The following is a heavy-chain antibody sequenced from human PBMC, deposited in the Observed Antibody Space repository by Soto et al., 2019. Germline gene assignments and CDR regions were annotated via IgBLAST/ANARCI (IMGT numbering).Heavy chain of an antibody. J-gene: IGHJ6*02. D-gene: IGHD6-13*01. CDR1: GFIFSDYN. Sequence: EVQLVESGGGLVKPGESLKLSCAASGFIFSDYNMNWVRQAPGEGLEWVSSISGRGTYIYYADSVKGRFTISRDNAKNTLFLQMNSLRAEDTAVYYCARDTMAAPAAPVKHHYYGMDVWGQGTTVTVSS. CDR2: ISGRGTYI. CDR3: ARDTMAAPAAPVKHHYYGMDV. V-gene: IGHV3-21*01.